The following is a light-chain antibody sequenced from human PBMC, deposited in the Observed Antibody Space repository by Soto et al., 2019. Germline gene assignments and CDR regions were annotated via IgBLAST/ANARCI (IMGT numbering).Light chain of an antibody. CDR3: QQYKTYSRT. Sequence: DIQMTQAHSILSASVGDRVAITCRASQSISAWVAWYQQKPGKAPKLLIYQASLLESGVPSRFSGSGSGTEFTLAISSLQPDDFATYYCQQYKTYSRTFGQGTKV. J-gene: IGKJ1*01. CDR1: QSISAW. CDR2: QAS. V-gene: IGKV1-5*03.